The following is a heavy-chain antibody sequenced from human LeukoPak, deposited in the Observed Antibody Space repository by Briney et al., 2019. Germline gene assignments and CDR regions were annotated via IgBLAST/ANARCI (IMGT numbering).Heavy chain of an antibody. CDR3: ARRGYGYYYYMDV. V-gene: IGHV5-51*01. J-gene: IGHJ6*03. CDR2: IYPGDSDT. D-gene: IGHD5-18*01. Sequence: GESLKFSCKTSGYSFTSYWIGWVRQMPGKGLEWMGIIYPGDSDTKYSPSFQGQVTISADKSISTAYLQWSSLKASDTAMYYCARRGYGYYYYMDVWGKGTTVTVSS. CDR1: GYSFTSYW.